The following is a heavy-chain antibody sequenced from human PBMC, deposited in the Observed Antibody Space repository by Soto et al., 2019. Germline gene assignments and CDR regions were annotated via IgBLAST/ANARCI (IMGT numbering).Heavy chain of an antibody. J-gene: IGHJ4*03. V-gene: IGHV3-15*07. Sequence: GGSLRLSCAASGFTFSNAWINWVRQTPGRGLEWVGRVKSKNDGGTTDFAAPVKGRFAISRDDSKNMVYLEMNSLQTEDTAMNHCTTDSGITTLTGRFDYWGPVTLVTVSS. CDR1: GFTFSNAW. CDR3: TTDSGITTLTGRFDY. D-gene: IGHD1-20*01. CDR2: VKSKNDGGTT.